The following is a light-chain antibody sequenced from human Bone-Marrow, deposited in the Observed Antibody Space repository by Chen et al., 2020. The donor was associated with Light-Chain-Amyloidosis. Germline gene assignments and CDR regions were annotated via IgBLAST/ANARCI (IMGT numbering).Light chain of an antibody. Sequence: IVLTQSPGTLSLSPGERATLSCRTSQSISASYLAWYQHKPGQAPRLLMYDASTRATGIPDRFSGSGSGTDFTLSISRLEPEDLAVYYCQHCGHSPKTFGQGTKVEIK. CDR2: DAS. J-gene: IGKJ1*01. CDR3: QHCGHSPKT. V-gene: IGKV3-20*01. CDR1: QSISASY.